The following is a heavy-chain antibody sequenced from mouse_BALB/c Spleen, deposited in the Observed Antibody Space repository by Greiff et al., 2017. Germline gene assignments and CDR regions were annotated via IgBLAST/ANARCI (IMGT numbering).Heavy chain of an antibody. Sequence: VQLQQSGAELVRSGASVKLSCTASGFNIKDYYMHWVKQRPEQGLEWIGWIDPENGDTEYAPKFQGKATMTADTSSNTAYLQLSSLTSEDTAVYYCNALYGNSAYWGQGTLVTVSA. CDR1: GFNIKDYY. V-gene: IGHV14-4*02. CDR3: NALYGNSAY. CDR2: IDPENGDT. D-gene: IGHD2-1*01. J-gene: IGHJ3*01.